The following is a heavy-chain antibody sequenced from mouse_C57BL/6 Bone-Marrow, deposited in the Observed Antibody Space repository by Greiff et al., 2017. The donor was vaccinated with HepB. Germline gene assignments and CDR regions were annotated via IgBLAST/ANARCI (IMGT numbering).Heavy chain of an antibody. CDR3: ARGLRFYAMDY. V-gene: IGHV1-64*01. CDR2: IHPNSGST. Sequence: QVQLKQPGAELVKPGASVKLSCKASGYTFTSYWMHWVKQRPGQGLEWIGMIHPNSGSTNYNEKFKSKATLTVDKSSSTAYMQLSSLTSEDSAVYYCARGLRFYAMDYWGQGTSVTVSS. CDR1: GYTFTSYW. J-gene: IGHJ4*01. D-gene: IGHD3-2*02.